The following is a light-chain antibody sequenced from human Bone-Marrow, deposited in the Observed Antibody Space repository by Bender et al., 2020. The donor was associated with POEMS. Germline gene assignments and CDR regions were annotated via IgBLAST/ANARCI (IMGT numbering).Light chain of an antibody. CDR2: SNN. CDR1: SSNIGGNT. V-gene: IGLV1-44*01. Sequence: SVLTQPPSASGTPGQRVTISCSGSSSNIGGNTVNWYQQFPGTAPKVLIFSNNQRPSGVPDRFSGSMSGTSASLAISGLQSEDEADYYCAAWDDSLNGWVFGGGTKLTVL. CDR3: AAWDDSLNGWV. J-gene: IGLJ3*02.